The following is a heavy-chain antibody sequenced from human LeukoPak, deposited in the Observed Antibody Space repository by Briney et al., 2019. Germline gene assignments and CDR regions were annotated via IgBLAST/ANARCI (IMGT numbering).Heavy chain of an antibody. CDR1: GFTFSSYA. Sequence: PGGSLRLSCAASGFTFSSYAMSWVRQAPGKGLEWVSGISGYGGTTYHADSVEGRFTISRDNSKNTLYLQMNSLRAEDTAVYYCAKVFTMIVVVPLDYWGQGTLVTVSS. CDR3: AKVFTMIVVVPLDY. CDR2: ISGYGGTT. D-gene: IGHD3-22*01. J-gene: IGHJ4*02. V-gene: IGHV3-23*01.